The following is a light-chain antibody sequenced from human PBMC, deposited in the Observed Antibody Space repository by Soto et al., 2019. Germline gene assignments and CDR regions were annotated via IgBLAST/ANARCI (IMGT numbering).Light chain of an antibody. Sequence: DIHMTQSPSTLSASVGDRVILTCRASQSVTIRLAWYQHKPGKAPKVLILDDSTFQRGVPSRFSGGGSGTDFTLTICNLQPDDAATYYCQQYKDCSTWTFGQGTRLDI. CDR3: QQYKDCSTWT. CDR1: QSVTIR. V-gene: IGKV1-5*01. CDR2: DDS. J-gene: IGKJ1*01.